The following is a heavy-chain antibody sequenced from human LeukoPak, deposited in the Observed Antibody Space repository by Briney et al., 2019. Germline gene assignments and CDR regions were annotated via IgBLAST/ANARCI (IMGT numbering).Heavy chain of an antibody. Sequence: SETLSLTCTVSGGSTNSNYWSWIRQPPEKGLEWIGYIFYSGSTNYNPSLKSRVTISLDTSKSRFSLNLNSVTAADTAVYYCARGRQVGNTGYYFDYWGQGTLVTVSS. CDR3: ARGRQVGNTGYYFDY. J-gene: IGHJ4*02. CDR1: GGSTNSNY. CDR2: IFYSGST. D-gene: IGHD1-26*01. V-gene: IGHV4-59*01.